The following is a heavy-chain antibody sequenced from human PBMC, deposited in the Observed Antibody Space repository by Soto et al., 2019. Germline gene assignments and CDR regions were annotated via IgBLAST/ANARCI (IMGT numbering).Heavy chain of an antibody. J-gene: IGHJ4*02. CDR2: IWYDGSNK. D-gene: IGHD1-26*01. V-gene: IGHV3-33*01. CDR3: ARDAAARIVGATGTFDY. CDR1: GFTFSSYG. Sequence: QVQLVESGGGVVQPGRSLRLSCAASGFTFSSYGMHWVRQAPGKGLEWVAVIWYDGSNKYYADSVKGRFTISRDNSKNTLYLQMNSLRAEDTAVYYCARDAAARIVGATGTFDYWGQGTLVTVSS.